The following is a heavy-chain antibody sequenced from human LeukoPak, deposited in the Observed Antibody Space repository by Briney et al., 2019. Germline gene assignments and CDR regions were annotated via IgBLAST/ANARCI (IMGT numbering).Heavy chain of an antibody. CDR2: ISGGGDNT. V-gene: IGHV3-23*01. J-gene: IGHJ6*03. CDR3: AKFEGALLGNYYMDV. Sequence: GGPLSLSCAVSGFPFSDFAMSWVRQAPGKGLEWVSTISGGGDNTYFADSVKGRFTISRDNSKNTLFLQMVSLRAVDTAVYYCAKFEGALLGNYYMDVWGKGTTVTVSS. CDR1: GFPFSDFA.